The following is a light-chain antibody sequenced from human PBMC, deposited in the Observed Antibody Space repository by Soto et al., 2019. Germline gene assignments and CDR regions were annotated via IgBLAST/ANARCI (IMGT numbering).Light chain of an antibody. Sequence: VELTQSPATLSLSPGERATLSCRASQSVGSNLVWYQQKSGQAPRLLIDDASDEATGIPARFSGSGAGTVFTLTIGSLESEDFAVYDCQQGGHWVSFGGGTKVEI. CDR1: QSVGSN. V-gene: IGKV3-11*01. CDR2: DAS. J-gene: IGKJ4*01. CDR3: QQGGHWVS.